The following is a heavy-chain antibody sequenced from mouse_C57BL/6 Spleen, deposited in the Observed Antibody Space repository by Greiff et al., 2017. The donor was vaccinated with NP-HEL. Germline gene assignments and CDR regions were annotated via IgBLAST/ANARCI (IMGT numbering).Heavy chain of an antibody. CDR2: IRSKSNNYAT. Sequence: DVQLQESGGGLVQPKGSLKLSCAASGFSFNTYAMNWVRQAPGKGLEWVARIRSKSNNYATYYADSVKDRFTISRDDSESMLYLQMNNLKTEDTAMYYCVRGYDDAMDYWGQGTSVTVSS. CDR3: VRGYDDAMDY. V-gene: IGHV10-1*01. CDR1: GFSFNTYA. D-gene: IGHD2-2*01. J-gene: IGHJ4*01.